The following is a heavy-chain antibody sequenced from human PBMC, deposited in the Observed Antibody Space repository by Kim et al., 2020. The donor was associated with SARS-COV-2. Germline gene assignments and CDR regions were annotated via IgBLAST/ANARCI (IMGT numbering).Heavy chain of an antibody. J-gene: IGHJ6*02. D-gene: IGHD4-17*01. CDR1: GFTFSSYS. Sequence: GGSLRLSCAASGFTFSSYSMNWVRQAPGKGLEWVSSISSSSSYIYYADSVKGRFTNSRDNAKNSLYLQMNSLRAEDTAVYYCARDFDYGDRSRYYYGMDVWGQGTTVTVSS. CDR2: ISSSSSYI. CDR3: ARDFDYGDRSRYYYGMDV. V-gene: IGHV3-21*01.